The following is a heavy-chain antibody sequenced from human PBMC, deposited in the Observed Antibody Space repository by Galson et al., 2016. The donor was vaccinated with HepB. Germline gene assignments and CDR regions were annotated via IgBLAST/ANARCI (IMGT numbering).Heavy chain of an antibody. Sequence: SVKVSCKASGYTFTSYYMHWVRQAPGQGLEWMGIINPSGGSTNYAQTFQGRVTITADKSTNTAFMELSSLRSEDTAVYYCATANNSNYVPTTDYWGQGTLVSVSS. CDR1: GYTFTSYY. D-gene: IGHD1-7*01. CDR3: ATANNSNYVPTTDY. V-gene: IGHV1-46*01. CDR2: INPSGGST. J-gene: IGHJ4*02.